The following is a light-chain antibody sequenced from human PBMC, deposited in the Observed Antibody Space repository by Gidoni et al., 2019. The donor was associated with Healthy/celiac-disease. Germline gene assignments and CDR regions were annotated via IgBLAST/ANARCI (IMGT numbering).Light chain of an antibody. Sequence: QSALTQPASVSGSPGQSITISCPGTSSDVGGYNYVSWYQQHPGKAPKLLIYEVRNRPSGVSNRFSGSKSGNTASLTISGLQAEDEADYYCSSYTSSSYVVFGGGTKLTVL. CDR1: SSDVGGYNY. CDR2: EVR. CDR3: SSYTSSSYVV. J-gene: IGLJ2*01. V-gene: IGLV2-14*01.